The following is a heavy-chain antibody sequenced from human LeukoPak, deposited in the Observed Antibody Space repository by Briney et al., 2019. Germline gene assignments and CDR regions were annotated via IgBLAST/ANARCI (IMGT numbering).Heavy chain of an antibody. J-gene: IGHJ4*02. D-gene: IGHD6-6*01. CDR3: ARDRGSSSISDY. V-gene: IGHV3-30-3*01. Sequence: GGSLRLSCAASGFTFSSYAMHWVRQAPGKGLEWVAVISYDGSNKYYADSVKGRFTISRDNSKNTLYLQMNGLRAEDTAVYYCARDRGSSSISDYWGQGTLVTVSS. CDR2: ISYDGSNK. CDR1: GFTFSSYA.